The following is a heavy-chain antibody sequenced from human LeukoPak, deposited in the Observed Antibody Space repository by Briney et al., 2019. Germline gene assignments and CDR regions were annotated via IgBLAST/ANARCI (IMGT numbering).Heavy chain of an antibody. V-gene: IGHV3-48*03. CDR2: ISSSGSTI. CDR1: GFTFRSFE. D-gene: IGHD3-22*01. J-gene: IGHJ4*02. CDR3: ARGYYDSSGIYYFDY. Sequence: GGSLRLSCAASGFTFRSFEMNWVRQGPGKGLEWVSYISSSGSTIYYADSVKGRFTISRDNAKNSLYLQMNSLRAEDTAVYYCARGYYDSSGIYYFDYWGQGTLVTVSS.